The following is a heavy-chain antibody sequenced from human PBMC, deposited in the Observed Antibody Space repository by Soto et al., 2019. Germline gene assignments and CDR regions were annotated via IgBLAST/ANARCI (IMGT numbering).Heavy chain of an antibody. Sequence: SDTLSLTCGVNGGSFSSYYWSWNHKPPGKGLDWIGEINHSGSTNYNPSLKSRVTISVDTSKNQFSLKLSSVTAADTAVYYCARGRLGYCRGGSCYSRDCAFDIWGQWTMVT. CDR1: GGSFSSYY. CDR2: INHSGST. V-gene: IGHV4-34*01. D-gene: IGHD2-15*01. CDR3: ARGRLGYCRGGSCYSRDCAFDI. J-gene: IGHJ3*02.